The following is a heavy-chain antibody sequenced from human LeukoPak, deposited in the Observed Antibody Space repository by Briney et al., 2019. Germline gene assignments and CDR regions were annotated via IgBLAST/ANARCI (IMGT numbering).Heavy chain of an antibody. J-gene: IGHJ4*02. CDR2: IYYSGST. V-gene: IGHV4-31*03. Sequence: SETLSLTCTVFGDSIISGGYYWSWIRQHPGKGLEWIGYIYYSGSTYYNPSLKSRVTISVDTSKNQFSLRLNSVTAADTAVYYCARDSTSGNIIDYWGQGTLATVSS. D-gene: IGHD3-10*01. CDR1: GDSIISGGYY. CDR3: ARDSTSGNIIDY.